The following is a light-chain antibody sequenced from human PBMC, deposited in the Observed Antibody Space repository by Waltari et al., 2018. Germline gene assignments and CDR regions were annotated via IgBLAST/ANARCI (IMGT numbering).Light chain of an antibody. CDR3: QQRSIRPPAYS. J-gene: IGKJ2*03. Sequence: EIVLTQSPATLCLSPGERVTLSCRASQSVNNYLAWYQQKPGQAPRLLISDASSRATGIPARFSGNGSGTDFTLTISSLEAEDFAVYYCQQRSIRPPAYSFGQGTRLEIK. V-gene: IGKV3-11*01. CDR1: QSVNNY. CDR2: DAS.